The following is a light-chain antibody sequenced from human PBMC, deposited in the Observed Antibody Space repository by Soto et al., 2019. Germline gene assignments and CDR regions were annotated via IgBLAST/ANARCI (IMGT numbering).Light chain of an antibody. CDR2: GAS. J-gene: IGKJ4*01. Sequence: EVVMTQSPATLSVSPGERATLSCRARQSVTSRLAWYQQKPGQAPRLLIYGASARATGIPARFSGSGSGTEFTLTINSLQSEDFAVYYCQQYNNWPLTFGGGTKVDIK. CDR1: QSVTSR. CDR3: QQYNNWPLT. V-gene: IGKV3-15*01.